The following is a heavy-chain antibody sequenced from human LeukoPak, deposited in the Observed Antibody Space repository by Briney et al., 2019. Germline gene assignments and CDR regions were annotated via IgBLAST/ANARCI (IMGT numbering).Heavy chain of an antibody. CDR3: ASPNYYGSSGYF. V-gene: IGHV4-39*01. D-gene: IGHD3-22*01. CDR1: GGSISSSSYY. Sequence: SETLSLTCTVSGGSISSSSYYWGWIRQPPGKGLEWIGSIYYSGSTYYNPSLKSRVTISVDTSKNQFSLKLSSVTAADTAVYYCASPNYYGSSGYFWGQGTMVTVSS. J-gene: IGHJ3*01. CDR2: IYYSGST.